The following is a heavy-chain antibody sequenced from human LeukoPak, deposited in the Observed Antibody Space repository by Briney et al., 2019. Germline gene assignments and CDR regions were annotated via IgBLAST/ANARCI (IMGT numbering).Heavy chain of an antibody. Sequence: GGSLRLSCAASGFTFSSYGMHWVRHAPGKGLEWVAVIWYDGSNKYYADSVKGRFTISRDNSKNTLYLQMNSLRAEDTAVYYCAKGHYDSSGQDAFDIWGQGTMVTVSS. D-gene: IGHD3-22*01. CDR2: IWYDGSNK. V-gene: IGHV3-33*06. CDR3: AKGHYDSSGQDAFDI. J-gene: IGHJ3*02. CDR1: GFTFSSYG.